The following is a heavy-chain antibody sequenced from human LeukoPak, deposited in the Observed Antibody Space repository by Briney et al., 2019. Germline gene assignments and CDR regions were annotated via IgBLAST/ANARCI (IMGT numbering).Heavy chain of an antibody. D-gene: IGHD6-13*01. Sequence: PSETLSLTCAASGGSISSGGYSWSWIRQPPGKGLEWIGYIYHSGSTYYNPSLKSRVTISVDRSKNQFSLKLSSVTAADTAVYYCARGGAAADWFDPWGQGTLVTVSS. CDR1: GGSISSGGYS. CDR2: IYHSGST. J-gene: IGHJ5*02. V-gene: IGHV4-30-2*01. CDR3: ARGGAAADWFDP.